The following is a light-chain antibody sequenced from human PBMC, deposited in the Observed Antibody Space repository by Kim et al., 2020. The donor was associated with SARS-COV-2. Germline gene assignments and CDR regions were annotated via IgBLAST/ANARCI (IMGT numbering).Light chain of an antibody. J-gene: IGKJ4*01. CDR3: QQNYISPFT. V-gene: IGKV1-39*01. CDR1: QSISNH. CDR2: AAS. Sequence: DIQMTQSPSSLSASVGDRVTITCRTSQSISNHLNWYHQKPGRAHKLLISAASTLQGGVPSRFSGSGAETDFLLTISSLQPEDVATYCCQQNYISPFTFGGGTKVDIK.